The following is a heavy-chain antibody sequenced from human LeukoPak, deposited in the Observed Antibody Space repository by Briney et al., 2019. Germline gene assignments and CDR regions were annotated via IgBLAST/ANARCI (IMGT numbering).Heavy chain of an antibody. CDR2: IWYDGSNK. Sequence: GSLRLSCAASGFTFSSYGMHWVRQAPGKGLEWVAVIWYDGSNKYYADSVKGRFTISRDNSKNTLYLQMNSLRAEDTAVYYCASLLGYCSSTSCPSYYYYGMDVWGQGTTVTVSS. V-gene: IGHV3-33*01. CDR3: ASLLGYCSSTSCPSYYYYGMDV. J-gene: IGHJ6*02. D-gene: IGHD2-2*01. CDR1: GFTFSSYG.